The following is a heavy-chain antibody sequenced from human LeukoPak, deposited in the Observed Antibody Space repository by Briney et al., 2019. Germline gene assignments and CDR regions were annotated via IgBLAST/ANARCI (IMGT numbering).Heavy chain of an antibody. CDR3: AKGWELLT. D-gene: IGHD1-26*01. CDR2: IRYDGSNE. CDR1: GLTFSSYS. Sequence: GGSLRLSCAASGLTFSSYSMNWVRQAPGKGLEWVAFIRYDGSNEYYADSVKGRFTISRDNSKNTLYLQMNSLRAEDTAVYYCAKGWELLTWGQGTLVTVSS. V-gene: IGHV3-30*02. J-gene: IGHJ5*02.